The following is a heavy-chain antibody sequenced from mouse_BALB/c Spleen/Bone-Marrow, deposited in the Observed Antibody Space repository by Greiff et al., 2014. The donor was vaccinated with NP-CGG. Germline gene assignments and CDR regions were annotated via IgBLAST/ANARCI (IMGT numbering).Heavy chain of an antibody. J-gene: IGHJ4*01. D-gene: IGHD2-3*01. CDR2: ILPGSGSS. CDR1: GYTFSNYW. Sequence: VHLVESGAELMMPGASVKISCKATGYTFSNYWIEWIKQRPGHGLEWIGEILPGSGSSNYNEKLKGKATFTADTSSNTAYMQLSSLTSEDSAVYYCARTADGYYYAMDYWGQGTSVTVSS. CDR3: ARTADGYYYAMDY. V-gene: IGHV1-9*01.